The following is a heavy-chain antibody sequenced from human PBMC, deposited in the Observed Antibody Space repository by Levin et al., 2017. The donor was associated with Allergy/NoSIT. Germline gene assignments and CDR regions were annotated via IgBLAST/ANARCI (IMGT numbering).Heavy chain of an antibody. Sequence: PGGSLRLSCAASGFTFDDYAMHWVRQAPGKGLEWVSGISWNSGSIGYADSVKGRFTISRDNAKNSLYLQMNSLRAEDTALYYCAKDVGPQGDDAFDIWGQGTMVTVSS. V-gene: IGHV3-9*01. CDR2: ISWNSGSI. CDR1: GFTFDDYA. CDR3: AKDVGPQGDDAFDI. J-gene: IGHJ3*02. D-gene: IGHD3-16*01.